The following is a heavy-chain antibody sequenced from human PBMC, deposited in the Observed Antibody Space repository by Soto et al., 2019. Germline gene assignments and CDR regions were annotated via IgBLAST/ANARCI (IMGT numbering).Heavy chain of an antibody. CDR3: ANCPAGAGCHGIYLHY. D-gene: IGHD5-12*01. CDR2: ITANSAVT. Sequence: EVQLLESGGGVVQPGGSLRLSCAASGVTLRDYVMTWVRQAPGKGLEWVALITANSAVTKYADSVKGRFTISRDNPKDALYLQLYSLAVGDTAIYPSANCPAGAGCHGIYLHYGGQGTQVVVSA. J-gene: IGHJ4*02. CDR1: GVTLRDYV. V-gene: IGHV3-23*01.